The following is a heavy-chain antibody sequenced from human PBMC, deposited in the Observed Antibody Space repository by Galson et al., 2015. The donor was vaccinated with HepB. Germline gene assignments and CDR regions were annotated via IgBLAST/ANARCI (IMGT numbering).Heavy chain of an antibody. J-gene: IGHJ6*02. CDR3: ARASCSRTSCYYGMDV. CDR1: GDSLNNYI. CDR2: IIPILDTS. V-gene: IGHV1-69*08. Sequence: SCKASGDSLNNYIINWVRQAPGQGLEWMGRIIPILDTSNYAQKFQGRVTITADKSTGTAYMEVISPRSEDTAVYYCARASCSRTSCYYGMDVWGQGTTVTVS. D-gene: IGHD2-2*01.